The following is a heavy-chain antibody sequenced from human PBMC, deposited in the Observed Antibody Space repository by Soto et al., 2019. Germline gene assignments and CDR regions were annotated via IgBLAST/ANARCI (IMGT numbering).Heavy chain of an antibody. V-gene: IGHV1-18*01. D-gene: IGHD3-3*01. CDR1: GYTFTSYG. CDR3: ARENFDFWSGYPNYYYYMDV. CDR2: ISAYNGNT. Sequence: ASVKVSCKASGYTFTSYGISWVRQAPGQGIEWMGWISAYNGNTNYAQKLQGRVTMTTDTSTGTAYMELRSLRSDDTAVYYCARENFDFWSGYPNYYYYMDVWGKGTTVTVSS. J-gene: IGHJ6*03.